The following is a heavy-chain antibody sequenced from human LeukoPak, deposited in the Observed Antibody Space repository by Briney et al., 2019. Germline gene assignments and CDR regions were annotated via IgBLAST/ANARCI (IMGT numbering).Heavy chain of an antibody. CDR1: GFTFSSYA. CDR2: ISGSGGST. Sequence: GGSLRLSCAASGFTFSSYAMSWVRQAPGKGLEWVSAISGSGGSTYYADSVKGRFTISRDNSKNTLYLQMNSLRAEDTAVYYCASNDGYNFGSYLDYWGQGTLVTVSS. CDR3: ASNDGYNFGSYLDY. D-gene: IGHD5-24*01. J-gene: IGHJ4*02. V-gene: IGHV3-23*01.